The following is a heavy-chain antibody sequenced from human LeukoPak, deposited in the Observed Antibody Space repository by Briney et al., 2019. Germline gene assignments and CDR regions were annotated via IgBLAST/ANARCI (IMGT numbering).Heavy chain of an antibody. CDR1: GYTLTELS. CDR3: ASRPRSGSSPAGDH. V-gene: IGHV1-24*01. CDR2: FDPEDGET. J-gene: IGHJ4*02. D-gene: IGHD3-10*01. Sequence: ASVKVSCKVSGYTLTELSMHWVRQAPGKGLEWMGGFDPEDGETIYAQKFQGRVTMTEDTSTDTAYMELSSLRSEDTAVYYCASRPRSGSSPAGDHWGQGTLVTVSS.